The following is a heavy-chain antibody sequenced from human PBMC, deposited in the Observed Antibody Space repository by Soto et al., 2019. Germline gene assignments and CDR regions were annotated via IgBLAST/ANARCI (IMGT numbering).Heavy chain of an antibody. CDR3: ARSERLWFGELFWFDP. D-gene: IGHD3-10*01. CDR1: GCSISSYY. J-gene: IGHJ5*02. CDR2: IYYSGST. V-gene: IGHV4-59*01. Sequence: SETLSLTCTVFGCSISSYYWSWIRQPPGKGLEWIGYIYYSGSTNYNPSLKSRVTISVDTSKNQFSLKLSSVTAADTAVYYCARSERLWFGELFWFDPWGQGTLVTVS.